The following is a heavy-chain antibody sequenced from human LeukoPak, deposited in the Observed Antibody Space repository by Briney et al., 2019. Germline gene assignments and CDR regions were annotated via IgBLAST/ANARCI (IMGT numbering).Heavy chain of an antibody. D-gene: IGHD6-6*01. CDR1: GGSFSGYY. V-gene: IGHV4-34*01. J-gene: IGHJ4*02. CDR3: ARGDTVAARPGRFDY. CDR2: IIHRGST. Sequence: SETLPLTCAVYGGSFSGYYWSWIRQPPGKGLGWIGEIIHRGSTNYNPSLKSRLTISVDTSKNQFSLKLSSVTAADTAVYYCARGDTVAARPGRFDYWGQGTLVTVSS.